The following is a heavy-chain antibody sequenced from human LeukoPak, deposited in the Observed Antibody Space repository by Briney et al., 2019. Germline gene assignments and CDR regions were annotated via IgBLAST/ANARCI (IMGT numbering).Heavy chain of an antibody. CDR2: ISSSSYK. CDR1: GFTLSTYS. V-gene: IGHV3-21*01. Sequence: GGSLRLSCAASGFTLSTYSMNWVRQAPGKGLEWVSSISSSSYKYYADSVKGRFTISRDNAKNSLYLQLNSLRAEDTAVYYCARGVYIAAAQYGYWGQGTLVTVSS. D-gene: IGHD6-13*01. J-gene: IGHJ4*02. CDR3: ARGVYIAAAQYGY.